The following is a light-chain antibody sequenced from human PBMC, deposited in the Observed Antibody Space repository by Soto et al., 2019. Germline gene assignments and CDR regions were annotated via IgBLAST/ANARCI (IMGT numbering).Light chain of an antibody. Sequence: EIVMTQSPATLSASAGERATLSCRASQSVSSNLAWYQQKPGQAPRLLIYGASTRATGIPARFSGSGSATEFTLTISSLQSEDFAVYYCQQYNNWPPWTFGQGTKVDIK. CDR1: QSVSSN. CDR2: GAS. V-gene: IGKV3-15*01. CDR3: QQYNNWPPWT. J-gene: IGKJ1*01.